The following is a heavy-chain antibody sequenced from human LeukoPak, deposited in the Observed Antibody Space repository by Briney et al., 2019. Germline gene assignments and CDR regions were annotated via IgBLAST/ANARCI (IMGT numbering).Heavy chain of an antibody. J-gene: IGHJ4*02. Sequence: GRSLRLSCAASGFTFSSYGMHWVRQAPGKGLEWVAAIWYDGSNKYYADSVKGRFTISRDNSKNTLYLQMNSLRAEATAVYYCARGTTTTGYYFDYWGQGTLVTVSS. CDR3: ARGTTTTGYYFDY. CDR2: IWYDGSNK. V-gene: IGHV3-33*01. CDR1: GFTFSSYG. D-gene: IGHD4-17*01.